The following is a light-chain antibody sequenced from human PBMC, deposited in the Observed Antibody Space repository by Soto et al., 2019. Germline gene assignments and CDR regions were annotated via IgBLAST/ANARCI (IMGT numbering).Light chain of an antibody. CDR3: QQSYNSRS. Sequence: DIQMTQSPSSLSASVGDTVTITCRASQNIDNYLHWYQQRPGKAPKLLIYGATSLLSGVPSRFSGSGSGTDFTLTISGLQPEDFATYYCQQSYNSRSFGQGTEVEIK. V-gene: IGKV1-39*01. CDR1: QNIDNY. CDR2: GAT. J-gene: IGKJ1*01.